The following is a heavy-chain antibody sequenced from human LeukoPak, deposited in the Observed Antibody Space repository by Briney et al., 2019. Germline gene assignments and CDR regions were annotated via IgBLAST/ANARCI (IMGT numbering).Heavy chain of an antibody. V-gene: IGHV3-53*01. CDR1: GFTVNNNG. Sequence: GGSLRLSCAASGFTVNNNGMSWVRQAPGKGLEWVSVTYSGGATYYADSVKGRFTISRDNSKNTLYLQMNSLRAEDTAVYYCARDRNGEYLDYWGQGTLVTVSS. D-gene: IGHD3-10*01. CDR2: TYSGGAT. CDR3: ARDRNGEYLDY. J-gene: IGHJ4*02.